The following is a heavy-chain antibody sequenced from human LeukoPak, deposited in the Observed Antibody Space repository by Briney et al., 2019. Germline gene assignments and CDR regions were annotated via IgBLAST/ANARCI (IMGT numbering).Heavy chain of an antibody. CDR3: ARVAAAGTDD. V-gene: IGHV3-48*03. D-gene: IGHD6-13*01. CDR2: ISSSGSTI. J-gene: IGHJ4*02. Sequence: PGGSLRLSCAASGFTFSSYEMNWVRQAPGKGLEWVTYISSSGSTIYYADSVKGRFTISRDNAKKSLYLQMNSLRAEDTAVYYCARVAAAGTDDWGQGTLVTVSS. CDR1: GFTFSSYE.